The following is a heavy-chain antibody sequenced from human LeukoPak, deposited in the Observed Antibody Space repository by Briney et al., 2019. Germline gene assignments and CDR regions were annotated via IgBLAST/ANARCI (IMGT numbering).Heavy chain of an antibody. D-gene: IGHD2-2*02. CDR1: GYSISSGYY. CDR3: ARVGRIVVVPAAIPWNFGY. V-gene: IGHV4-38-2*02. Sequence: SETLSLTCTVSGYSISSGYYWGWIRQPPGKGLEWIGSIYHSGSTYYNPSLKSRVTISVDTSKNQFSLKLSSVTAADTAVYYCARVGRIVVVPAAIPWNFGYWGQGTLVTVSS. J-gene: IGHJ4*02. CDR2: IYHSGST.